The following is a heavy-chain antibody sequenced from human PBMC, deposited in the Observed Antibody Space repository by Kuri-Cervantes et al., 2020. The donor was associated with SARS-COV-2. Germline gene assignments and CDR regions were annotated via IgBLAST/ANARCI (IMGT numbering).Heavy chain of an antibody. CDR2: IYYSGST. J-gene: IGHJ4*02. D-gene: IGHD6-13*01. CDR3: ARDRSGIAAAGILFNY. CDR1: GGSISSGDYY. Sequence: SETLSLTCTVSGGSISSGDYYWSWIRQPPGKGLEWIGSIYYSGSTYYNPSLKSRVTISVDTSKNQFSLKLSSVTAADTAVYYCARDRSGIAAAGILFNYWGQGTLVTVSS. V-gene: IGHV4-39*02.